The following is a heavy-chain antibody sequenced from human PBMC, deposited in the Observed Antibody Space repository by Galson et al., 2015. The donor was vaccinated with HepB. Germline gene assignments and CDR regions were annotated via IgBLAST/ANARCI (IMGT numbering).Heavy chain of an antibody. CDR3: ARGGWGYYFDH. D-gene: IGHD6-19*01. J-gene: IGHJ4*02. CDR1: GYSFSGYY. V-gene: IGHV1-2*02. Sequence: SGYSFSGYYMHWVRQAPGQGLEWMGWINPNSGGTNYAQKFQGRVTMTRDTSINTAYVELTRLRSDDMAVYFCARGGWGYYFDHWGQGTLVTVSS. CDR2: INPNSGGT.